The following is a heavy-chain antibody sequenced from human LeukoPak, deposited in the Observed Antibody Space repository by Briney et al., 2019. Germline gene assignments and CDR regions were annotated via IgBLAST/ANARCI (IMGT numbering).Heavy chain of an antibody. Sequence: GGSLRLSCAASGFTFSSYAMHWVRQAPGKGLEWVTLISFDGSEQYYGDSVKGRFTISRDNFKNTLFLQMSSLRAEDTALYYCAKDWGDYSDSTGYYHLGAFDVWGQGTMVTVSS. CDR1: GFTFSSYA. D-gene: IGHD3-22*01. V-gene: IGHV3-30*18. J-gene: IGHJ3*01. CDR2: ISFDGSEQ. CDR3: AKDWGDYSDSTGYYHLGAFDV.